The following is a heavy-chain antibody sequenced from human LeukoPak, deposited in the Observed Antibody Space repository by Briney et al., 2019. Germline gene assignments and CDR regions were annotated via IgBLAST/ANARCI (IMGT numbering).Heavy chain of an antibody. D-gene: IGHD2-21*01. J-gene: IGHJ4*02. CDR2: INHSGST. V-gene: IGHV4-34*01. CDR3: ARHGGHYQSDD. CDR1: GGSFSGYY. Sequence: PSETLSLTCAVYGGSFSGYYWSWIRRPPGKGLEWIGEINHSGSTNYNPSLKSRVTISVDTSKNQFSLKLSSVTAADTAVYYCARHGGHYQSDDWGQGTLVTVSS.